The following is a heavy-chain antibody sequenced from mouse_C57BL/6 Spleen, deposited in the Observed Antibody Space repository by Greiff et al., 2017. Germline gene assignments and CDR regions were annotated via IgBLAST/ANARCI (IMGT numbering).Heavy chain of an antibody. D-gene: IGHD2-2*01. J-gene: IGHJ1*03. V-gene: IGHV5-6*01. CDR2: ISSGGSYT. Sequence: EVNLVESGGDLVKPGGSLKLSCAASGFTFSSYGMSWVRQTPDKRLEWVATISSGGSYTYYPDSVKGRFTISRDNAKNTLYLQMSSLKSEDTAMYYCARQDGYDDVFWYFDVWGTGTTVTVSS. CDR1: GFTFSSYG. CDR3: ARQDGYDDVFWYFDV.